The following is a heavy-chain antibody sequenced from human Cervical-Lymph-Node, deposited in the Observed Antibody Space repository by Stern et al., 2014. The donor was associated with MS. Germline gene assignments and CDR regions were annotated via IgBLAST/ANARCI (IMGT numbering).Heavy chain of an antibody. CDR1: GYTFTSYD. Sequence: VQLVESGAEVKKPGASVKVSCKASGYTFTSYDINWVRQATGQGLEWMGWMNPNSGNTGYAQKFQGRVTMTRNTSISTAYMELSSLRSEDTAVYYCATHSSSSPYYYYGMDVWGQGTTVTVSS. CDR2: MNPNSGNT. D-gene: IGHD6-6*01. CDR3: ATHSSSSPYYYYGMDV. V-gene: IGHV1-8*01. J-gene: IGHJ6*02.